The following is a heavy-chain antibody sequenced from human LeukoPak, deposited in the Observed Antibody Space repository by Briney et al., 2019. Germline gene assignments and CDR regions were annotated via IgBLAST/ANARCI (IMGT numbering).Heavy chain of an antibody. CDR3: ARGSRSSDY. J-gene: IGHJ4*02. V-gene: IGHV4-39*07. CDR1: GGSISSSSYY. Sequence: SETLSLTCTVSGGSISSSSYYWGWIRQPPGKGLEWIGSIYYSGSTYYNPSLKSRVTISGDTSKNQFSLKLSSVTAADTAVYYCARGSRSSDYWGQGTLVTVSS. CDR2: IYYSGST.